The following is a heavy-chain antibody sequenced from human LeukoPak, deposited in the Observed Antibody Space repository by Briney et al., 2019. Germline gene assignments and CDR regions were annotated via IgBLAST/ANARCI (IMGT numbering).Heavy chain of an antibody. J-gene: IGHJ2*01. CDR1: GYSISSGYY. D-gene: IGHD3-22*01. CDR3: ASPTYYYDSSGLDWYFDP. V-gene: IGHV4-38-2*01. Sequence: TSETLSLTCAVSGYSISSGYYWGWIRQPPGKGLEWIGSIYHSGSTYYNPSLKSRVTISVDTSKNQFSLKLSSVTAADTAVYYCASPTYYYDSSGLDWYFDPWGRGTLVTVSS. CDR2: IYHSGST.